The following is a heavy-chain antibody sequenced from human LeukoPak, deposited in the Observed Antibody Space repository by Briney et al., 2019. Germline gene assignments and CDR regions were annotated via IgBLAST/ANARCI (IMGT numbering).Heavy chain of an antibody. D-gene: IGHD5-18*01. Sequence: GGSLRLSCAASGFAFSSYGMHWVRQAPGKGLEWVAFIRYDGSNKYYADSVKGRFTISRDNSKNTLYLQMNSLRAEDTAVYYCANLGYSYGDYWGQGTLVTVSS. CDR1: GFAFSSYG. J-gene: IGHJ4*02. V-gene: IGHV3-30*02. CDR2: IRYDGSNK. CDR3: ANLGYSYGDY.